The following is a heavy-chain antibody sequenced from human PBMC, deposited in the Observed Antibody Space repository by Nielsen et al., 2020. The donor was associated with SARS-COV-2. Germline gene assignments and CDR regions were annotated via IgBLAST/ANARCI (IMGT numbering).Heavy chain of an antibody. V-gene: IGHV1-3*01. Sequence: SVPVPRKPSRYTLNSYDSNRLHQAPGQGLDWVGWINPGNCDTKYSQRFQGRVSLTTDTPATTAYMELGSLRSEDTAVYFCARGNCSGTTCYGVDYWGQGTLVSVSS. CDR3: ARGNCSGTTCYGVDY. D-gene: IGHD2-15*01. CDR1: RYTLNSYD. J-gene: IGHJ4*02. CDR2: INPGNCDT.